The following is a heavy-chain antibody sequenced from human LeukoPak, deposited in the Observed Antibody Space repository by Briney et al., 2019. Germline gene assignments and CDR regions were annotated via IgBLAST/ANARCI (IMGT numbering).Heavy chain of an antibody. Sequence: PGGSLRLSCAASGFTFSSYGMHWVRQAPGKGLEWVAFIRYDGSNKYYADPVKGRFTISRDNSKNTLYLQMNSLRAEDTAVYYCAKDGRRNSGWYLYYFDYWGQGTLVTVSS. D-gene: IGHD6-19*01. V-gene: IGHV3-30*02. CDR2: IRYDGSNK. J-gene: IGHJ4*02. CDR3: AKDGRRNSGWYLYYFDY. CDR1: GFTFSSYG.